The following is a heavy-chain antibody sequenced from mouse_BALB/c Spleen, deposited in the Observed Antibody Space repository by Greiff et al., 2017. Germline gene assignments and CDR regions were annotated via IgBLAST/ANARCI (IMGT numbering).Heavy chain of an antibody. D-gene: IGHD2-4*01. CDR1: GFAFSSYD. V-gene: IGHV5-12-1*01. Sequence: EVQGVESGGGLVKPGGSLKLSCAASGFAFSSYDMSWVRQTPEKRLEWVAYISSGGGSTYYPDTVKGRFTISRDNAKNTLCLQMSSLKSEDTAMYYCARHGGDYDYLDYWGQGTTLTVSS. CDR2: ISSGGGST. J-gene: IGHJ2*01. CDR3: ARHGGDYDYLDY.